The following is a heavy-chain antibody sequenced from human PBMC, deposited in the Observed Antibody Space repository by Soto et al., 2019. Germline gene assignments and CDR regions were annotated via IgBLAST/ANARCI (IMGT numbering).Heavy chain of an antibody. CDR2: IYYSGST. D-gene: IGHD3-10*01. V-gene: IGHV4-30-4*01. CDR3: ARVESEGTMVRGVIITRRWFDP. CDR1: GGSISSGDYY. J-gene: IGHJ5*02. Sequence: PSETLSLTCTVSGGSISSGDYYWSWIRQPPGKGLEWIGYIYYSGSTYYNPSLKSRVTISVDTSKNQFSLKLSSVTAADTAVYYCARVESEGTMVRGVIITRRWFDPWGQGTLVTVSS.